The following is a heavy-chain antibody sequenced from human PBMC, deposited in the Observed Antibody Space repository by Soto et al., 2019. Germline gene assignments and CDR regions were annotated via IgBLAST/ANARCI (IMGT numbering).Heavy chain of an antibody. V-gene: IGHV5-10-1*01. D-gene: IGHD2-15*01. Sequence: GESLKISCKGSGYSFTSYWISWVRQMPGKGLEWMGRIDPSDSYTNYSPSFQGHVTISADKSISTAYLQWSSLKASDTAMYYCARQSSDARHSTAGSCSTAYAGYSGMDVWVHGSTVIVSS. CDR2: IDPSDSYT. J-gene: IGHJ6*02. CDR3: ARQSSDARHSTAGSCSTAYAGYSGMDV. CDR1: GYSFTSYW.